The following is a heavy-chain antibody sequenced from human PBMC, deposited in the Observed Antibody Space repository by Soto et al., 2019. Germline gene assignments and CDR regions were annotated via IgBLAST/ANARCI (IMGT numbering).Heavy chain of an antibody. V-gene: IGHV3-23*01. CDR2: ISGSGGST. J-gene: IGHJ4*02. CDR1: GFTSSSYA. D-gene: IGHD3-16*01. CDR3: AKDGVGAPFDY. Sequence: GGSLRLSCAASGFTSSSYAMSWVRQAPGKGLEWVSAISGSGGSTYYADSVKGRFTISRDNSKNTLYLQMNSLRAEDPAVYYCAKDGVGAPFDYWGQGTLVTVSS.